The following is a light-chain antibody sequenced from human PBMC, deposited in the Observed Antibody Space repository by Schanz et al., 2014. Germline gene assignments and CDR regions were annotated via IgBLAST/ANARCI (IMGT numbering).Light chain of an antibody. CDR1: QSLLYRNGHNY. CDR3: MQALETPRT. Sequence: DIVMTQSPLSLPVTPGEPASFSCRSSQSLLYRNGHNYLNWYLQKPGQSPQLLIYLGSNRASGVPDRFSGSGSGTDFTLKISRVEAEDVGVYYCMQALETPRTFGQGTKVELK. CDR2: LGS. V-gene: IGKV2-28*01. J-gene: IGKJ1*01.